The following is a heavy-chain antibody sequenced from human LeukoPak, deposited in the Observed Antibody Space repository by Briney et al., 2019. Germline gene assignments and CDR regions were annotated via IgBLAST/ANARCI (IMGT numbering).Heavy chain of an antibody. Sequence: PSETLSLTCTVSSGSISSSSYYWGWIRQPPGKGLEWIGNIYYSGRTYYNPSLKSRVTMSVDTSRNQFSLKLTSVTAADTAVYYCARRVDIVAKSRFDPWGQGTLVTVSS. CDR2: IYYSGRT. CDR3: ARRVDIVAKSRFDP. CDR1: SGSISSSSYY. J-gene: IGHJ5*02. D-gene: IGHD5-12*01. V-gene: IGHV4-39*01.